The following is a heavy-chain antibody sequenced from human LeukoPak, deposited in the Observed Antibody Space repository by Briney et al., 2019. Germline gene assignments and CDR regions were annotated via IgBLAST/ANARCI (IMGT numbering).Heavy chain of an antibody. J-gene: IGHJ4*02. Sequence: GGSLRLSCAASGFNFNTYGMYWVRQAPGKGLEWVAFIRYDETNEYYADSVKGRFTISRDNTKNTLYLQMNSLRAEDTAVYYCARDLDSSTWYRGFDYWGQGTLVTVSS. V-gene: IGHV3-30*02. CDR1: GFNFNTYG. CDR3: ARDLDSSTWYRGFDY. CDR2: IRYDETNE. D-gene: IGHD6-13*01.